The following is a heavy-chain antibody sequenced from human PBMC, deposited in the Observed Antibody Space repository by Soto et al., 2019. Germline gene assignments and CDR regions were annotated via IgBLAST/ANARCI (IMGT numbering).Heavy chain of an antibody. V-gene: IGHV3-15*01. Sequence: GGSLRLSCAASGFTFSNAWMSWVRRAPGKGLEWVGRIKSKTDGGTTDYAAPVKGRFTISRDDSKNTLYLQMNSLKTEDTAVYYCTTSRYSGSPDAFDIWGQGTMVTVSS. J-gene: IGHJ3*02. D-gene: IGHD1-26*01. CDR1: GFTFSNAW. CDR2: IKSKTDGGTT. CDR3: TTSRYSGSPDAFDI.